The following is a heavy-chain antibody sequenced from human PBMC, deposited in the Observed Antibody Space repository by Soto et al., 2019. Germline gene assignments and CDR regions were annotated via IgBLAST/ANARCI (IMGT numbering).Heavy chain of an antibody. Sequence: GASVKVSCKASGYTFTSYAMHWVRQAPGQRLEWMGWINAGNGNTKYSQKFQGRVTITRDTSASTAYMELSSLRSEDTAVYYCARVSGDIVVVPAAMAYWGQGTLVTVSS. CDR1: GYTFTSYA. J-gene: IGHJ4*02. V-gene: IGHV1-3*01. CDR3: ARVSGDIVVVPAAMAY. CDR2: INAGNGNT. D-gene: IGHD2-2*01.